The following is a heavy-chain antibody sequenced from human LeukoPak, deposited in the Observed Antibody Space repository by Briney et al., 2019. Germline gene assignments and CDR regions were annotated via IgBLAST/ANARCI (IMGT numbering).Heavy chain of an antibody. CDR2: ISAYNGNT. CDR1: RYTFTSYV. J-gene: IGHJ5*02. Sequence: GGAAKVSCKPSRYTFTSYVISRVRQAPGQGREGMGWISAYNGNTNSAQTPQGRVTTTTDTPTSTAYMELRRLRSDDTAVYYCASAAMVTNWFDPWGQGTLVTVSS. D-gene: IGHD5-18*01. CDR3: ASAAMVTNWFDP. V-gene: IGHV1-18*01.